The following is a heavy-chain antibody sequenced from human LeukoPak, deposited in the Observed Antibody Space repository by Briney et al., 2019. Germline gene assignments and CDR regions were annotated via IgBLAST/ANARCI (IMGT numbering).Heavy chain of an antibody. CDR1: AYTFTGYY. CDR3: ARKDYFDY. V-gene: IGHV1-2*02. CDR2: INPNSGGT. J-gene: IGHJ4*02. Sequence: ASVKVSCKASAYTFTGYYMHWVRQAPGQGLEWMGWINPNSGGTNYAQKFQGRVTMTRDTSISTAYMELSRLTSDDTAIYYGARKDYFDYWGQGTLVTVSS.